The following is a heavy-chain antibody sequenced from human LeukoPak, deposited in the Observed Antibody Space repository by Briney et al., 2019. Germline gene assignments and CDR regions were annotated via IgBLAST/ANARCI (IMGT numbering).Heavy chain of an antibody. J-gene: IGHJ4*02. Sequence: SETLSLTCTVSGGSISSHYWSWIRQPPGKGLEWIGYIYYSGSTNYNPSLKSRVTISVDTSKNQFSLKLSSVTAADTAVYYCARQFGAHQDYWGQGTLVTVSS. D-gene: IGHD3-16*01. CDR1: GGSISSHY. CDR3: ARQFGAHQDY. V-gene: IGHV4-59*08. CDR2: IYYSGST.